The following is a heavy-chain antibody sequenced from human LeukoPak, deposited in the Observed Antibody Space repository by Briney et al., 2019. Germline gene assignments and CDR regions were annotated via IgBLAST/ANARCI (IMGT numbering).Heavy chain of an antibody. D-gene: IGHD4-23*01. CDR2: IIPIFGTA. CDR1: GYTFTSYD. CDR3: ATVTPADYYYYYMDV. J-gene: IGHJ6*03. V-gene: IGHV1-69*05. Sequence: GASVKVSCKASGYTFTSYDINWVRQAPGQGLEWMGGIIPIFGTANYAQKFQGRVTITTDESTSTAYMELSSLRSEDTAVYYCATVTPADYYYYYMDVWGKGTTVTVSS.